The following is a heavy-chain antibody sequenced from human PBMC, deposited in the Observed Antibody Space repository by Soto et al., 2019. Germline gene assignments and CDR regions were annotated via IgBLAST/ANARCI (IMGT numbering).Heavy chain of an antibody. V-gene: IGHV4-34*01. J-gene: IGHJ4*02. Sequence: SETLSLTCAVYGGSFSGYYWSWIRQPPGKGLEWIGEINHSGSTNYNPSLKSRVTISVDTSKNQFSLKLSSVTAADTAVYYCARGHYPGGYDYWGQGTLVTVSS. CDR1: GGSFSGYY. CDR3: ARGHYPGGYDY. D-gene: IGHD5-12*01. CDR2: INHSGST.